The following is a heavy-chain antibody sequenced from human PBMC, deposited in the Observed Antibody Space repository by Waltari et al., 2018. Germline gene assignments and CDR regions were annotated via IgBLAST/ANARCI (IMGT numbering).Heavy chain of an antibody. V-gene: IGHV4-61*09. CDR2: IYTSGST. J-gene: IGHJ4*02. D-gene: IGHD6-19*01. CDR1: GGSISSGSYY. CDR3: ARRIAVAGSFDY. Sequence: QVQLQESGPGLVKPSQTLSLTCTVSGGSISSGSYYWSWIRQPAGKGLEWIGYIYTSGSTNYNPSLRSRVTISVDTSKNQFSLKLSSVTAADTAVYYCARRIAVAGSFDYWGQGTLVTVSS.